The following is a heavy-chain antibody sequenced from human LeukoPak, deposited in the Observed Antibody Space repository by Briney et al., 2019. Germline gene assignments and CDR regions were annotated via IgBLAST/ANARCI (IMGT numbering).Heavy chain of an antibody. CDR1: AGSICNSY. D-gene: IGHD3-22*01. CDR2: ISTGGDI. CDR3: VRGPGRGYDLEP. J-gene: IGHJ5*02. V-gene: IGHV4-4*08. Sequence: SDTLSLTCAVSAGSICNSYCSWARQPPGKGLEFIGYISTGGDINYSPSHRSRATMSINPSNNQLSLTLTSVTTADTAVYFCVRGPGRGYDLEPWGQGSLVTVSS.